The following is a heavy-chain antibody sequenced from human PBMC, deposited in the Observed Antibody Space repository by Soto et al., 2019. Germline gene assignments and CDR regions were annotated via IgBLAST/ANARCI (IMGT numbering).Heavy chain of an antibody. J-gene: IGHJ4*02. Sequence: EAHLVESGGGLVKPGGSLRLSCEASAFTFGSNTMNWVRQAPGKGLEWVSSIDRGGSRTFYADTVKGRFTISRDNAKNSLFLQMNSLRAEDTAVYFCTREVQPGVRREYDYWGQGTLVTVSS. CDR1: AFTFGSNT. CDR2: IDRGGSRT. CDR3: TREVQPGVRREYDY. V-gene: IGHV3-21*01. D-gene: IGHD1-1*01.